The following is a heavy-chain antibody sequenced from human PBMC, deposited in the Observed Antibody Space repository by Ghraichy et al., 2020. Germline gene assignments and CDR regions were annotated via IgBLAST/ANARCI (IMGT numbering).Heavy chain of an antibody. V-gene: IGHV3-23*01. CDR1: GFTFSSNA. J-gene: IGHJ3*02. Sequence: GGSLRLSCAASGFTFSSNAMSWVRQAPGKGLEWVSAISGSGGSTYYAASVKGRFTISRDNSKNTLYLQMNSLRAEDTAVYYCAKGVGWLPRSGAFDIWGQGTMVTVSS. D-gene: IGHD5-12*01. CDR3: AKGVGWLPRSGAFDI. CDR2: ISGSGGST.